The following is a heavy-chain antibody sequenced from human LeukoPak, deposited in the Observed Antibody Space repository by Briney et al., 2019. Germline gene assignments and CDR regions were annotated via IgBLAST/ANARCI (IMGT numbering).Heavy chain of an antibody. CDR2: ISWNSGSI. J-gene: IGHJ4*02. D-gene: IGHD3-10*01. V-gene: IGHV3-9*01. Sequence: GGSLRLSCAASGSTFDDYAMHWVRHAPGKGLEWVSGISWNSGSIGYADSVKGRFTISRDNAKNSLYLQMNSLRAEDTALYYCAKDANYGSGSYLDNWGQGTLVTVSS. CDR3: AKDANYGSGSYLDN. CDR1: GSTFDDYA.